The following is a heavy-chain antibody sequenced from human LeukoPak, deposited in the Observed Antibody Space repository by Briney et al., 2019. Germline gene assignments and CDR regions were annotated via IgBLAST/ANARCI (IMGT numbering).Heavy chain of an antibody. CDR2: INHSGST. V-gene: IGHV4-34*01. J-gene: IGHJ5*02. CDR1: GGSFSGYY. D-gene: IGHD3-10*01. CDR3: ARDSGTTGEVKFDT. Sequence: SETLSLTCAVYGGSFSGYYWSWIRQPPRKVLEWIGEINHSGSTKYNPSLKRRVTISVDTSKNQFSLKLSSVTAADTAVYYCARDSGTTGEVKFDTWGQGSLVTVSS.